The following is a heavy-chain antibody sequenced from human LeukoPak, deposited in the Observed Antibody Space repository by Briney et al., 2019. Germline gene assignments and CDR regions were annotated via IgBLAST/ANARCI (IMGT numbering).Heavy chain of an antibody. CDR2: ISSSSSYI. CDR3: ARGSYGGNSWAFDI. D-gene: IGHD4-23*01. CDR1: GFTFSSYS. V-gene: IGHV3-21*01. J-gene: IGHJ3*02. Sequence: PGGSLGLSCAASGFTFSSYSMNWVRQAPGKGLEWVSSISSSSSYIYYADSVKGRFTISRDNAKNPLYLQMNSLRAEDTAVYYCARGSYGGNSWAFDIWGQGTMVTVSS.